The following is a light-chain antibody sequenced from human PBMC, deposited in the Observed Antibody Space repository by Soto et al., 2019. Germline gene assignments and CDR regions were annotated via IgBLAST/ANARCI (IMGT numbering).Light chain of an antibody. CDR2: KAS. V-gene: IGKV1-5*03. CDR3: QQYNSYPVA. CDR1: QSISSW. J-gene: IGKJ4*01. Sequence: DIQMTQSPSTLSSYVGDRVTITCRASQSISSWLAWYQQKPGKAPKLLIYKASYLESGVPSRFSGSGSGTEFTLTISSLQPDDFATYYCQQYNSYPVAFGGGTKVEIE.